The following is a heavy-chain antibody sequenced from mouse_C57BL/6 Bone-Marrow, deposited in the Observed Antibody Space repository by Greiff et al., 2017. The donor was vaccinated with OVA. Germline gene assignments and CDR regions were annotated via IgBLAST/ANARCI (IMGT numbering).Heavy chain of an antibody. V-gene: IGHV1-15*01. CDR1: GYTFTDYE. CDR2: IDPETGGT. D-gene: IGHD2-4*01. CDR3: TRGRYYDYGEDAKDY. Sequence: QVQLQQSGAELVRPGASVTLSCKASGYTFTDYEMHWVKQTPVHGLEWIGAIDPETGGTAYNQKFKGKAILTADKSSSTAYMELRSLTSEDSAVYYCTRGRYYDYGEDAKDYWGQGTSVTVSS. J-gene: IGHJ4*01.